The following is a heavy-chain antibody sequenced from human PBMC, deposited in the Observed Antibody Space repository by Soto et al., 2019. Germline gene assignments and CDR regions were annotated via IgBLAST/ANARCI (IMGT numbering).Heavy chain of an antibody. CDR1: GFTFSNYA. CDR2: INNVGGSM. CDR3: TSGYCNGGNCPHWYFNL. V-gene: IGHV3-23*01. Sequence: EVQLLESGGVLAQPGGSLRLSCAVSGFTFSNYAMNWVRQAPGKGLDWVSTINNVGGSMWYAHSVKGRFTISRDNSKNTLYLQMNNLRAEDTAIYYCTSGYCNGGNCPHWYFNLWGRGTLVTVSS. J-gene: IGHJ2*01. D-gene: IGHD2-15*01.